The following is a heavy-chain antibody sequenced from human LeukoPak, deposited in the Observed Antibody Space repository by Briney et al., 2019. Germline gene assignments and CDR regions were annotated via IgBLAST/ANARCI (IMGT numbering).Heavy chain of an antibody. CDR3: AKPDIVVVPAAYFDY. V-gene: IGHV3-23*01. CDR1: GFTFSSYA. Sequence: GXSLRFSCAASGFTFSSYAMSWVRQAPGKGLEWVSAISGSGGSTYYADSVKGRFTISRDNSKNTLYLQMNSLRAEDTAVYYCAKPDIVVVPAAYFDYWGQGTLVTVSS. CDR2: ISGSGGST. D-gene: IGHD2-2*01. J-gene: IGHJ4*02.